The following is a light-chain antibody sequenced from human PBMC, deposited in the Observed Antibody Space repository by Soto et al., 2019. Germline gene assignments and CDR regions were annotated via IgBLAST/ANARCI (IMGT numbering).Light chain of an antibody. Sequence: EIVLTQSPATLSLSPGERATLSCRASQSVSSFLAWYQHKPGQAPRLLIYGASTRATGIPARFSGSGSGTEFTLTISSLQSEDFAVYYCQQYNNWPPLSFGQVTEVDIK. V-gene: IGKV3-15*01. CDR2: GAS. J-gene: IGKJ1*01. CDR3: QQYNNWPPLS. CDR1: QSVSSF.